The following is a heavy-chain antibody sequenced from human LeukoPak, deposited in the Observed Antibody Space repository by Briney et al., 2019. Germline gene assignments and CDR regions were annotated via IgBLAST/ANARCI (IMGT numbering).Heavy chain of an antibody. D-gene: IGHD4-17*01. J-gene: IGHJ4*02. CDR3: ARDGDYIMPPFDY. CDR1: GFSVSGYW. Sequence: QSGGSLRLSCAVSGFSVSGYWMTWVRQAPGRGLEWVANIKQDGSETHYVDSVKGRFTISRDNARNLVYLQMNSLRDDDTAVYYCARDGDYIMPPFDYWGQGILVTVSS. CDR2: IKQDGSET. V-gene: IGHV3-7*01.